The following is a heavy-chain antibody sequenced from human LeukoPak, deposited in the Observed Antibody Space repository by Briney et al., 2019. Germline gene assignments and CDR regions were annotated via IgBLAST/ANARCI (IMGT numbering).Heavy chain of an antibody. Sequence: GGSLRLSCAASGFTFSNAWMSWVRQAPGKGLEWVGRIKSKTDGGTTDYAALVKGRFTISRDDSKNTLYLQMNSLKTEDTAVYYCTTYSFYYDSSGYCDYWGQGTLVTVSS. D-gene: IGHD3-22*01. J-gene: IGHJ4*02. CDR2: IKSKTDGGTT. CDR1: GFTFSNAW. V-gene: IGHV3-15*01. CDR3: TTYSFYYDSSGYCDY.